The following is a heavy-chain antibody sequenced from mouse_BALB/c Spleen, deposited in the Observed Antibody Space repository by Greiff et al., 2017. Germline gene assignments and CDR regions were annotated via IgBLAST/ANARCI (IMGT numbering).Heavy chain of an antibody. V-gene: IGHV5-6*01. D-gene: IGHD1-1*01. CDR3: ARQDYGSDAMDY. CDR2: ISSGGSYT. CDR1: GFTFSSYG. Sequence: VQLKESGGDLVKPGGSLKLSCAASGFTFSSYGMSWVRQTPDKRLEWVATISSGGSYTYYPDSVKGRFTISRDNAKNTLYLQMSSLKSEDIAMYYCARQDYGSDAMDYWGQGTSVTVSS. J-gene: IGHJ4*01.